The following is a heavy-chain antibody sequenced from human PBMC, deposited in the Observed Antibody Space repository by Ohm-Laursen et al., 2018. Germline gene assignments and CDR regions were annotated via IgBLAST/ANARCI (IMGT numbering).Heavy chain of an antibody. CDR1: GYSFTSYD. V-gene: IGHV1-8*01. CDR3: AVLRLWFGELYKTAWFDP. D-gene: IGHD3-10*01. Sequence: GASVKVSCKTSGYSFTSYDINWVRQATGQGLEWMGWMNPNSGNTGYAQKFQGRVTMTRNTSISTAYMELSSLRSEDTAVYYCAVLRLWFGELYKTAWFDPWGQGTLVTVSS. J-gene: IGHJ5*02. CDR2: MNPNSGNT.